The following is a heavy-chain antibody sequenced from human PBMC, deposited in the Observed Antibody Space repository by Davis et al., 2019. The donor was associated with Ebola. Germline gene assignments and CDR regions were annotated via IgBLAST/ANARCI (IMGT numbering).Heavy chain of an antibody. CDR1: GFTLSSYW. V-gene: IGHV3-74*01. CDR3: ARVGSSGYYYYYGMDV. CDR2: INTDGINT. J-gene: IGHJ6*02. D-gene: IGHD6-13*01. Sequence: GESLKISCAASGFTLSSYWMHWVRQTPGKGLVWVSRINTDGINTSYADSVKGRFTISRDNAKNTLYLQMNSLRAEDTAVYYCARVGSSGYYYYYGMDVWGQGTTITVSS.